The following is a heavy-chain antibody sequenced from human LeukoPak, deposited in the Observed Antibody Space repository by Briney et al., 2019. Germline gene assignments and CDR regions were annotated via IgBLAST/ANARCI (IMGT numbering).Heavy chain of an antibody. Sequence: SETLSLTCTVSGGSISSSNHYWGWIRQPPGKGLEWIGTIHYSGSTHYNPSLKSRVSISVDMSKNQFSLKLSSVTAADTAVYYCARGIVVVPAVSNWFDPWGQGTLVTVSS. CDR2: IHYSGST. D-gene: IGHD2-2*01. CDR1: GGSISSSNHY. CDR3: ARGIVVVPAVSNWFDP. V-gene: IGHV4-39*07. J-gene: IGHJ5*02.